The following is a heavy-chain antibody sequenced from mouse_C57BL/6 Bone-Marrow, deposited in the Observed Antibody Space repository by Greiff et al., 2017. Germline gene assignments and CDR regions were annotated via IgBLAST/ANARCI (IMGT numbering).Heavy chain of an antibody. D-gene: IGHD2-1*01. J-gene: IGHJ3*01. CDR3: AKRGIWGNYEGAWFAY. CDR2: IHPNSGST. V-gene: IGHV1-64*01. CDR1: GYTFTSYW. Sequence: QVQLQQPGAELVKPGASVTLSCKASGYTFTSYWMHWVKQRPGQGLEWIGMIHPNSGSTNYNEKFKSKATLTVDKSSSTAYMQLSSLTSEDSAVYYCAKRGIWGNYEGAWFAYWGQGTLVTVSA.